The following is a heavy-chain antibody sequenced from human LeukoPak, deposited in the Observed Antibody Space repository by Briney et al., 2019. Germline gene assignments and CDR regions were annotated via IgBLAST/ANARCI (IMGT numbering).Heavy chain of an antibody. J-gene: IGHJ5*02. D-gene: IGHD6-19*01. CDR1: GFTVSNYY. CDR3: VRMVTGWPNWIDP. Sequence: PGESLRLSCVASGFTVSNYYMSWVRQAPGKGLEWVSVIYSGGSAYSADSVKGRFTMSRDTSKNTLYLQMNSLRAEDTAVYYCVRMVTGWPNWIDPWGQGTLVTVSS. V-gene: IGHV3-66*01. CDR2: IYSGGSA.